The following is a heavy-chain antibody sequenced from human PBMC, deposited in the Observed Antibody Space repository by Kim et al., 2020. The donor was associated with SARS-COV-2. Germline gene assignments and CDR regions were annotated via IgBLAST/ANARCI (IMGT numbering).Heavy chain of an antibody. Sequence: ASVKVSCKASGYTFINYGITWVRQAPGHGLEWMGWINTYNGNTNYAQSFQGRVTMTTDTSTSTAYMELRSLRSDDTAVYYCARGGLSGSPYYYYGMDVWGQGTTVTVSS. CDR2: INTYNGNT. CDR3: ARGGLSGSPYYYYGMDV. V-gene: IGHV1-18*01. D-gene: IGHD1-26*01. J-gene: IGHJ6*02. CDR1: GYTFINYG.